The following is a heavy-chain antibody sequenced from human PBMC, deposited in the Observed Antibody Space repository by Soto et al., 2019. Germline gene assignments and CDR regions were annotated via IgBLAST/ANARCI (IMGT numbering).Heavy chain of an antibody. CDR2: IYHSGST. Sequence: SETLSLTCAVSGGSISSGGDSWSWIRQPPGKGLEWIGYIYHSGSTYYNPSLKSRVTISVDRSKNQFSLKLSSVTAADTAVYYCARVCEPYSRSYPWFDPWGQGTLVTVSS. CDR3: ARVCEPYSRSYPWFDP. CDR1: GGSISSGGDS. V-gene: IGHV4-30-2*01. D-gene: IGHD1-26*01. J-gene: IGHJ5*02.